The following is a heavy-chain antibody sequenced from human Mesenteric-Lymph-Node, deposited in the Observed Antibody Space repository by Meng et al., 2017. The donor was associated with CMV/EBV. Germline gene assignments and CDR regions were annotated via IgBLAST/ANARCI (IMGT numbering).Heavy chain of an antibody. J-gene: IGHJ4*02. V-gene: IGHV3-30*02. D-gene: IGHD2-21*01. CDR3: ARVNCGGDCYPGGAYYFDY. CDR1: GSTFNSCG. CDR2: VRYDGSHK. Sequence: GESLKISCAASGSTFNSCGMHWARQAPGKGLEWVAFVRYDGSHKYYADSVKGRFTITRDNSKNTLYLQMNSLRAEDTAVYYCARVNCGGDCYPGGAYYFDYWGQGTMVTVSS.